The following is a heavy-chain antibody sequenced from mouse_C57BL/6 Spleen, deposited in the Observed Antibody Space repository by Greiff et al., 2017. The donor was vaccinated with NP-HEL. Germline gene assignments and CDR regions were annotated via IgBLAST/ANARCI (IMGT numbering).Heavy chain of an antibody. CDR2: ISSGCSYT. D-gene: IGHD3-3*01. CDR3: ARHKGTGAMDY. Sequence: EVPLVESGGDLVKPGGSLKLSCAASGFTFSSSGMSLVRLTPDKRLEWVATISSGCSYTYYPDSVKGRFTISRDNAKNTLYLQMSSLKSEDTAMYYCARHKGTGAMDYWGQGTSVTVSS. V-gene: IGHV5-6*01. J-gene: IGHJ4*01. CDR1: GFTFSSSG.